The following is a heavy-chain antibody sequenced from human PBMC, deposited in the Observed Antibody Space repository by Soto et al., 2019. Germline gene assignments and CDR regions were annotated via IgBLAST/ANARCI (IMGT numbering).Heavy chain of an antibody. V-gene: IGHV3-30*18. CDR2: ISYDGSNQ. Sequence: QVQLVESGGGVVQPGRSLRLSCAASGFIFSTYGMHWVRQAPGKGLEWVAVISYDGSNQYYEDSVKGRFTISRDNSKNTLYLQMNSLRVEDTAGYYCAKAWSGSHGAFDMWGQGTMVTVSA. J-gene: IGHJ3*02. D-gene: IGHD2-8*02. CDR1: GFIFSTYG. CDR3: AKAWSGSHGAFDM.